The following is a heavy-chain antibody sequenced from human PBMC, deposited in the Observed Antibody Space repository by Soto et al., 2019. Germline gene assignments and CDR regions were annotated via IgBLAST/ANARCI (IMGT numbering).Heavy chain of an antibody. CDR3: AKSTIFGVVIYLFDY. CDR1: GFTFSSYA. V-gene: IGHV3-23*01. CDR2: ISGSGGST. J-gene: IGHJ4*02. D-gene: IGHD3-3*01. Sequence: EVQLLESGGGLVQPGGSLRLSCAASGFTFSSYAMSWVRQAPGKGLEWVSAISGSGGSTYYADSVKGRFTISRDNSKNTLYLQMNSRRAEDTAVYYCAKSTIFGVVIYLFDYWGQGTLVTVSS.